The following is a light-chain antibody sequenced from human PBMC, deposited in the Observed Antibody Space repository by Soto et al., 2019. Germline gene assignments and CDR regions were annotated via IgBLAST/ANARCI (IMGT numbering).Light chain of an antibody. CDR2: DAS. CDR1: QDISNY. Sequence: DIRMNQSPSSLSAAVADRVTITCRASQDISNYLNWYQQRAGKAPKLLIYDASNLERGVPSRFSGTRSGTHITFAITSLQPEDVATYYRQQSDSLPITFGQGTRLEI. CDR3: QQSDSLPIT. J-gene: IGKJ5*01. V-gene: IGKV1-33*01.